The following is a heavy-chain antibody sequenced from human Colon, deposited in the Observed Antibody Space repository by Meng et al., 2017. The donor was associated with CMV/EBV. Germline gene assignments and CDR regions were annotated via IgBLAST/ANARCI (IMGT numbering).Heavy chain of an antibody. CDR2: IYYSGST. J-gene: IGHJ4*02. CDR1: GGSISSSSYY. D-gene: IGHD2-21*01. Sequence: SETLSLTCTVSGGSISSSSYYWGWTRQPPGKGLEWIGSIYYSGSTYYNPSLKSRVTISVDTSKNQFSLKLSSVTAADTAVYYCARELARLPYCGGDCSAFDYWGQGTLVTVSS. CDR3: ARELARLPYCGGDCSAFDY. V-gene: IGHV4-39*07.